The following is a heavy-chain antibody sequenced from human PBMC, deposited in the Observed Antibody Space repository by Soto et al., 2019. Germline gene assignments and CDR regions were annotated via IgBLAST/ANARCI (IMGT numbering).Heavy chain of an antibody. V-gene: IGHV4-34*01. CDR2: INHSGST. D-gene: IGHD2-15*01. Sequence: SETLSLTCAVYGGSFSGYYWSWIRQPPGKGLEWIGEINHSGSTNYNPSLKSRVTISVDTSKNQFSLKLSSVAAADTAVYYCARDSSAFDIWGQGTMVTVSS. CDR3: ARDSSAFDI. J-gene: IGHJ3*02. CDR1: GGSFSGYY.